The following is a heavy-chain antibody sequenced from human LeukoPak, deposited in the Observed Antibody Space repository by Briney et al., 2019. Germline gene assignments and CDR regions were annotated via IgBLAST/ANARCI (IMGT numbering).Heavy chain of an antibody. CDR3: ARGTGYYDGFDY. D-gene: IGHD3/OR15-3a*01. CDR2: IYYSGNT. CDR1: GGSISGFY. V-gene: IGHV4-59*01. J-gene: IGHJ4*02. Sequence: KASETLSLTCTVSGGSISGFYWSWVRQPPGEGLEWIGYIYYSGNTNYNSSLKSRLTISLDTSKNQFSLKLSSVTAADTAVYYCARGTGYYDGFDYWGQGTLVTVSS.